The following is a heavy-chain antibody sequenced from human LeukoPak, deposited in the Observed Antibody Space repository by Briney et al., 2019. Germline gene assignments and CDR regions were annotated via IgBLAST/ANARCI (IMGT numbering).Heavy chain of an antibody. CDR1: GFTFRTYG. Sequence: GGSLRLSCAASGFTFRTYGMTWVRQAPGKGLEWVSAISGTDDSTNYADSVEGRFTISRDNSRNTLYLQMNSLRAEDTAVYYCARVRGCGGGSCYSYYMDVWGKGTTVTVSS. J-gene: IGHJ6*03. CDR3: ARVRGCGGGSCYSYYMDV. V-gene: IGHV3-23*01. CDR2: ISGTDDST. D-gene: IGHD2-15*01.